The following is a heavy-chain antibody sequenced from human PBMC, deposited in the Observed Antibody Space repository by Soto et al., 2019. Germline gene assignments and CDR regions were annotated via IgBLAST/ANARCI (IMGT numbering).Heavy chain of an antibody. CDR2: ISAYNGNT. CDR1: GYSFTTSD. CDR3: ARDGQWLVRRDYYGMDV. Sequence: EASVKVSCKASGYSFTTSDISWVRQAPGQGLEWMGRISAYNGNTNYAQKLQGRVTMTTDTSTSTAYMELRSLRSDDTAVYYCARDGQWLVRRDYYGMDVWGQGTTVTV. D-gene: IGHD6-19*01. J-gene: IGHJ6*02. V-gene: IGHV1-18*01.